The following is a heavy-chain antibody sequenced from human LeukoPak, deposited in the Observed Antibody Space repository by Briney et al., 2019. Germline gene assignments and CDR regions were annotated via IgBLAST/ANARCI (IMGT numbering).Heavy chain of an antibody. CDR3: ARDLNDYCATTNCFTATDVDTTVVDN. CDR2: IYPNSGVT. CDR1: GYTFSDYY. J-gene: IGHJ4*02. V-gene: IGHV1-2*02. Sequence: EASVKVSCKTSGYTFSDYYMHWVRQAPGQGLEWMGWIYPNSGVTIYAQRFQGRVTLTRDTSISTAYMELKSLRSDDTAVYYCARDLNDYCATTNCFTATDVDTTVVDNWGQGTLVTVSS. D-gene: IGHD5-18*01.